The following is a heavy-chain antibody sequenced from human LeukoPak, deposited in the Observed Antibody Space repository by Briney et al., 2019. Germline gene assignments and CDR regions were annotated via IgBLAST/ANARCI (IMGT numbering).Heavy chain of an antibody. Sequence: ASVKVSCKASVYTFTSYGISWVRQAPGQGLEWMGWISAYNGNTNYAQKLQGRVTMTTDTPTSTAYMELRSLRSDDTAVYYCARDTGDGYKPDYWGQGTLVTVSS. V-gene: IGHV1-18*01. CDR2: ISAYNGNT. CDR1: VYTFTSYG. D-gene: IGHD5-24*01. CDR3: ARDTGDGYKPDY. J-gene: IGHJ4*02.